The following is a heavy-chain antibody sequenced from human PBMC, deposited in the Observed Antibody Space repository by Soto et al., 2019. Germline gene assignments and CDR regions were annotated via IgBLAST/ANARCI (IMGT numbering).Heavy chain of an antibody. Sequence: QVQLLQSAAELKMPGASLNLSCKTSGYNFTNCAVHWLRQAPGQRLEWLGWIKGGTGNTRFSERFQDRVTLTRDTSASTVYMELTGLKSEDTAIHYCARGAGRSPVTRAFDIWGQGTVVTVS. V-gene: IGHV1-3*01. J-gene: IGHJ3*02. CDR2: IKGGTGNT. D-gene: IGHD4-17*01. CDR3: ARGAGRSPVTRAFDI. CDR1: GYNFTNCA.